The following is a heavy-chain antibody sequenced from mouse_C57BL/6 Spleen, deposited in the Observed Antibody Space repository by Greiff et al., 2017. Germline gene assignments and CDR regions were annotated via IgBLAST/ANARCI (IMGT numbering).Heavy chain of an antibody. J-gene: IGHJ2*01. Sequence: QVQLQQPGAELVKPGASVKLSCKASGYTFTSYWMHWVKQRPGQGLEWIGMIHPNSGSTNYNEKFKSKATLTVDKSSSTAYMQLSSLTSEDSAVYYCARDPYYSNSLYYFDYWGQGTTLTVSS. CDR2: IHPNSGST. CDR1: GYTFTSYW. V-gene: IGHV1-64*01. D-gene: IGHD2-5*01. CDR3: ARDPYYSNSLYYFDY.